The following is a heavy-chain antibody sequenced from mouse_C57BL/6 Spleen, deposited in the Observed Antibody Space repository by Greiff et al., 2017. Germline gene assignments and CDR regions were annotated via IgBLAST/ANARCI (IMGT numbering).Heavy chain of an antibody. J-gene: IGHJ1*03. D-gene: IGHD3-1*01. CDR3: ARWEGYAYWYFDV. Sequence: EVQLQQSGPELVKPGASVKISCKASGYTFTDYYMNWVKQSHGKSLEWIGDINPNNGGTSYNQKFKGKATLTVDKSSSTAYMELRSLTSEDSAVYYCARWEGYAYWYFDVWGTGTTVTVSS. CDR2: INPNNGGT. V-gene: IGHV1-26*01. CDR1: GYTFTDYY.